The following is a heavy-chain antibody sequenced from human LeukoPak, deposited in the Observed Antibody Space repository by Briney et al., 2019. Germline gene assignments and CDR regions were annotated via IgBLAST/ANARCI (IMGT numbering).Heavy chain of an antibody. J-gene: IGHJ4*02. Sequence: GGSLRLSCAASGFTFSSYSMNWVRQAPGKGLEWVSSISSSSSYIYYADSMQGRFTISRDNSKSSLYLQMNSLRARDTAVYYCARILTGYYDCWGQGTLVTVSS. CDR1: GFTFSSYS. D-gene: IGHD3-9*01. V-gene: IGHV3-21*04. CDR2: ISSSSSYI. CDR3: ARILTGYYDC.